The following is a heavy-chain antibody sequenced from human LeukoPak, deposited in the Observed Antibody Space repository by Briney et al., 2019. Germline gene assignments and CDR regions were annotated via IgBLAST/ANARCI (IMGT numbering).Heavy chain of an antibody. CDR1: GFIASSTY. Sequence: VGSLRLSCAASGFIASSTYMSWVPQAPGKGLEWVSVIYSGDTTYYADPVKGRFTFSRHNSRNTLHLQMNSLRPEDTAVYYWAREAGDSLMGYWYFDLWGRGTLVTVSS. J-gene: IGHJ2*01. V-gene: IGHV3-53*04. D-gene: IGHD2-8*01. CDR3: AREAGDSLMGYWYFDL. CDR2: IYSGDTT.